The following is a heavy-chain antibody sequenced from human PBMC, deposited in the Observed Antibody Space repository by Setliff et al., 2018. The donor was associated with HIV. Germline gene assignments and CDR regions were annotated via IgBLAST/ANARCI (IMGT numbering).Heavy chain of an antibody. Sequence: SETLSLTCTVSGGSISTYYWSWIRQPPGKGLEWLGYVSYSGSTNFNPSLESRLAMSVDMSKNHFSLKLRSVTAADTAVYYCARHGHFYDSSSSDAFDIWGHGTMVTVSS. CDR2: VSYSGST. V-gene: IGHV4-59*08. J-gene: IGHJ3*02. D-gene: IGHD3-22*01. CDR1: GGSISTYY. CDR3: ARHGHFYDSSSSDAFDI.